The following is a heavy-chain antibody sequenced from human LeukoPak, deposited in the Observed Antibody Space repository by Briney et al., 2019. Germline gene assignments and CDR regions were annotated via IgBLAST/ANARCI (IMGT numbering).Heavy chain of an antibody. Sequence: GGSLRLSCAASGFTVSSSYMSWVRQAPGKGLEWVSVIYSGGSTYYADSVKGRFTISRDNSKNTLYLQMNSLRAEDTAVYYCARGYGAAAASNWFDPWGQGTLVTVSS. CDR2: IYSGGST. J-gene: IGHJ5*02. D-gene: IGHD6-13*01. CDR3: ARGYGAAAASNWFDP. CDR1: GFTVSSSY. V-gene: IGHV3-66*01.